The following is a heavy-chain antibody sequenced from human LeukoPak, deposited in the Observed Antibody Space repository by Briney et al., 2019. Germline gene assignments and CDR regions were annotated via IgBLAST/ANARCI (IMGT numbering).Heavy chain of an antibody. J-gene: IGHJ4*02. CDR3: ARSFNYDSSDHFDY. CDR2: INHSGST. Sequence: PSETLSLTCAVYGGSFSGYYWSWIRQPPGKGLEWIGEINHSGSTNYNPSLKSRVTISVDTSKNQFSLKLSSVTAADTAVYYCARSFNYDSSDHFDYWGQGTLVTVSS. D-gene: IGHD3-22*01. CDR1: GGSFSGYY. V-gene: IGHV4-34*01.